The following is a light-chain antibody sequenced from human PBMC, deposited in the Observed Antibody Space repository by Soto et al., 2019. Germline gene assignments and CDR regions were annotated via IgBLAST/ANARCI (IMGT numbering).Light chain of an antibody. CDR3: QQANSLPLT. V-gene: IGKV1-12*01. CDR1: QGISSR. CDR2: AAS. Sequence: DIQMTQSPSSVSASVGDRVTITCRASQGISSRLALYQQKPGKAPNLLIYAASNLQGGVPSRFSGSGSETDFTLTIGSLQPEDFATYYCQQANSLPLTFGGGTKVEIK. J-gene: IGKJ4*01.